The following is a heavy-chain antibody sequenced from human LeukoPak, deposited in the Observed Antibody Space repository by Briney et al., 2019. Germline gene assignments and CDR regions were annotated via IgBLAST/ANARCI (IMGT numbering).Heavy chain of an antibody. J-gene: IGHJ3*02. CDR3: ARATGDRAVIVQNDAFDI. Sequence: ASVKVSCKASGYTFTGYYMHWVRQAPGQGLEWMGWINPNSGGTNYAQKFQGRVTMTTDTPTSTVHMELSSLRSDDTGVYYCARATGDRAVIVQNDAFDIWGQGTMVIVSS. CDR1: GYTFTGYY. V-gene: IGHV1-2*02. D-gene: IGHD3-10*01. CDR2: INPNSGGT.